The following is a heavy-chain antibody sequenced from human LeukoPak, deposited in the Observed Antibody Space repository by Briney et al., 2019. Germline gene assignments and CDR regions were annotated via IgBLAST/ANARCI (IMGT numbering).Heavy chain of an antibody. D-gene: IGHD5-18*01. CDR3: ARHRYGGYSFDY. V-gene: IGHV4-39*01. J-gene: IGHJ4*02. CDR2: IYYSGST. CDR1: GGSFSSSSYY. Sequence: SETLSLTCTVSGGSFSSSSYYWGWIRQPPGKGLEWIGSIYYSGSTYYNPSLKSRVTISVDTSKNQFSLKLSSVTAADTAVYYCARHRYGGYSFDYWGQGTLVTVSS.